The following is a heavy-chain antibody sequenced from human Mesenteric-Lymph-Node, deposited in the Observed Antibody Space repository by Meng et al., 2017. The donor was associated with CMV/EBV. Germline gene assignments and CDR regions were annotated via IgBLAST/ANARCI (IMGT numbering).Heavy chain of an antibody. CDR1: GGSISSSSYY. V-gene: IGHV4-39*07. CDR3: ARGRKYYDFWSGPLSHPYFDY. Sequence: SETLSLTCTVSGGSISSSSYYWSWIRQPPGKGLEWIGEINHSGSTNYNPSLKSRVTISVDTSKNQFSLKLSSVTAADTAVYYCARGRKYYDFWSGPLSHPYFDYWGQGTLVTVSS. CDR2: INHSGST. D-gene: IGHD3-3*01. J-gene: IGHJ4*02.